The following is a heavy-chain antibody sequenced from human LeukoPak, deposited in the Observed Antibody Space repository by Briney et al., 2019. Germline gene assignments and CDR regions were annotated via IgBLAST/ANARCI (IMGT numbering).Heavy chain of an antibody. Sequence: KASETLSLTCIVSGGSISSYYWIWIRQPPGKGLEWIGHISHSGSTNYNPSLQSRVTISVDMSKKQFSLKLNSVTAADTAVYFCARGHDSGIYGWFDPWGQGTLVTVSS. J-gene: IGHJ5*02. CDR3: ARGHDSGIYGWFDP. V-gene: IGHV4-59*01. D-gene: IGHD3-10*01. CDR1: GGSISSYY. CDR2: ISHSGST.